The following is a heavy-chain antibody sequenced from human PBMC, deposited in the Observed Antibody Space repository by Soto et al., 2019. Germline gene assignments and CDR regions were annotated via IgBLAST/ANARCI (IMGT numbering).Heavy chain of an antibody. V-gene: IGHV1-3*01. J-gene: IGHJ4*02. Sequence: ASVTVSCPASGSTFPSYAMHWVRQEPGQRLEWMGWINAGNGNTKYSQKFQGRVTITRDTSASTAYMELSSLRSEDTAVYYCEKSATVPADIAYWGQGTLDTVSS. CDR2: INAGNGNT. CDR1: GSTFPSYA. CDR3: EKSATVPADIAY. D-gene: IGHD2-2*02.